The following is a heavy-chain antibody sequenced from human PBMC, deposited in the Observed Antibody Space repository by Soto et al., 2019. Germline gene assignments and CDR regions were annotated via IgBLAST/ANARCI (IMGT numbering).Heavy chain of an antibody. CDR1: GGSISSGGYY. V-gene: IGHV4-31*03. Sequence: PSETLSLTCTVSGGSISSGGYYWSWIRQHPGKGLEWIGYIYYSGSTYYNPSLKSRVTISVDTSKNQFSLKLSSVTAADTALYYCARVGDSSGYYYYGMDVWGQGTTVTVSS. CDR2: IYYSGST. CDR3: ARVGDSSGYYYYGMDV. D-gene: IGHD3-22*01. J-gene: IGHJ6*02.